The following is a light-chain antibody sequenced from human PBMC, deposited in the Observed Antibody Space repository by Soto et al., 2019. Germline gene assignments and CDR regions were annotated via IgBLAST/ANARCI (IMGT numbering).Light chain of an antibody. Sequence: QLVLTQSPSASASLGDSVKLTCTLSSGHSSYAIAWHQQQPEKGPRYLMKLNSDGSHSKGDGIPDRFSGSSSGAERYLPISRLQSEDEADYYCQSWGTGIHYVFGTGTKVTVL. CDR3: QSWGTGIHYV. J-gene: IGLJ1*01. CDR2: LNSDGSH. V-gene: IGLV4-69*01. CDR1: SGHSSYA.